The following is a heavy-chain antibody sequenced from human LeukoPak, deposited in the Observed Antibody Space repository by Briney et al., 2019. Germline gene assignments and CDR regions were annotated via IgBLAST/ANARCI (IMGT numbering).Heavy chain of an antibody. V-gene: IGHV1-2*04. J-gene: IGHJ3*02. CDR1: GYTFTGYY. CDR3: ATLTVPGPIVVVTVYAFDI. CDR2: INPNSGGT. D-gene: IGHD2-21*02. Sequence: ASVKVSCKASGYTFTGYYMHWVRQAPGQGLEWMGWINPNSGGTNYAQKFQGWVTMTRDTSISTAYMELSRLRSEDTAVYYCATLTVPGPIVVVTVYAFDIWGQGTMVTVSS.